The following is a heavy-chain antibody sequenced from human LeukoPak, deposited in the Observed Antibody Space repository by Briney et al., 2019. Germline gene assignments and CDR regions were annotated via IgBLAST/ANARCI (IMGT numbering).Heavy chain of an antibody. D-gene: IGHD1-26*01. J-gene: IGHJ6*02. CDR2: ISYDGSNK. V-gene: IGHV3-30*04. Sequence: GGSLRLSCAASGFTFSSYAMHWVRQAPGKGLEWVAVISYDGSNKYYADSVKGRFTISRDNSKNTLYLQMNSLRAEDTAVYYCARDVGLYYYYGMDVWGQGTTVTVSS. CDR1: GFTFSSYA. CDR3: ARDVGLYYYYGMDV.